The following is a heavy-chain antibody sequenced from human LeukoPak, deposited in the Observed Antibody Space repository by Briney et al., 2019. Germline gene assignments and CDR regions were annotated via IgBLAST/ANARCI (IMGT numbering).Heavy chain of an antibody. V-gene: IGHV1-69*13. CDR1: GGTFGSYA. CDR2: IIPIFGTA. D-gene: IGHD2-15*01. J-gene: IGHJ6*02. CDR3: AREGYSGDYYYYGMDV. Sequence: ASVKVSCKASGGTFGSYAISWVRQAPGQGLEWMGGIIPIFGTANYAQKFQGRVAITADESTSTAYMELSSLRSEDTAVYYCAREGYSGDYYYYGMDVWGQGTTVTVSS.